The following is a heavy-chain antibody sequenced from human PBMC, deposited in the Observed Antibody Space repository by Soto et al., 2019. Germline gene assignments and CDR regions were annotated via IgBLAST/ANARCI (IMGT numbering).Heavy chain of an antibody. V-gene: IGHV3-23*01. CDR1: RFTFSNYA. CDR2: ISGSGDST. J-gene: IGHJ5*02. D-gene: IGHD6-19*01. CDR3: AKVDSSGWYWFDP. Sequence: GGSLRLSCAASRFTFSNYAMSWVRQAPGKGPEWVSGISGSGDSTYYADSVKGRFTISRDNSKNTLYLQMNSLRAEDTAVYYGAKVDSSGWYWFDPWGQGTLVTVSS.